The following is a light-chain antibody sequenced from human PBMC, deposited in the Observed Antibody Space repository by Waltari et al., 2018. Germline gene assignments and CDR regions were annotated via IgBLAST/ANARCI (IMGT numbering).Light chain of an antibody. CDR1: QSISRY. CDR3: QQTYSNPPLT. CDR2: ATS. J-gene: IGKJ4*01. V-gene: IGKV1-39*01. Sequence: TQSPSSLSASVGDRVTITCRASQSISRYLNWYQQKPGKAPNVLIYATSTLQSGVPSRFSGSASGTNFSLTISDLQPEDFATYFCQQTYSNPPLTFGGGTKVEIK.